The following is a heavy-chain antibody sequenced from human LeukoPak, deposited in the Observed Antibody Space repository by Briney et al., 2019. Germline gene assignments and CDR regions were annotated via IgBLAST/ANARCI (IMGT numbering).Heavy chain of an antibody. CDR1: GGSISSGSYY. CDR3: ARDPGRYCSSTSCDY. Sequence: KASETLSLTCTVSGGSISSGSYYWSWIRQPAGKGLEWIGRIYTSGSTNYNTSLKSRVTISVDTSKNQFALKLSSVTAADTAVYYCARDPGRYCSSTSCDYWGQGTLVTVSS. D-gene: IGHD2-2*01. J-gene: IGHJ4*02. V-gene: IGHV4-61*02. CDR2: IYTSGST.